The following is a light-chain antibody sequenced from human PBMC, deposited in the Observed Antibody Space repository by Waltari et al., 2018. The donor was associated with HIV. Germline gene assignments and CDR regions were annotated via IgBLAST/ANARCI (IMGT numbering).Light chain of an antibody. J-gene: IGKJ1*01. CDR2: DAL. CDR3: QQYAKSPRT. Sequence: VLTQSPATLSSSPGERVTLSCGASQSVRSSLARYQQKPGQAPRLLIYDALNRATGIPDRFSGSGSGTDFTLTISRLEPEDFAVYFCQQYAKSPRTFGQGTKVEIK. CDR1: QSVRSS. V-gene: IGKV3D-20*01.